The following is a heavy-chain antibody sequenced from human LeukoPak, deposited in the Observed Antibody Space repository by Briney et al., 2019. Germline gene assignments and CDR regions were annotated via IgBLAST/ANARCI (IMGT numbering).Heavy chain of an antibody. D-gene: IGHD5-18*01. CDR2: ISYDGSNK. J-gene: IGHJ4*02. CDR3: ARVRGTFDTAREFDY. Sequence: GGSLRLSCAASGFTFSSYAMHWVRQAPGKGLEWVAVISYDGSNKYYADSVKGRFTISRDNSKNTLYLQMNSLRAEDTAVYYCARVRGTFDTAREFDYWGQGTLVTVSS. CDR1: GFTFSSYA. V-gene: IGHV3-30*04.